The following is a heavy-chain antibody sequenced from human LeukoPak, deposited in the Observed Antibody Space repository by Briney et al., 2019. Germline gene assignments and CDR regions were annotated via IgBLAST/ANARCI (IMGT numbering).Heavy chain of an antibody. J-gene: IGHJ4*02. CDR2: IRSKANSYAT. CDR3: TSSGWYSGFDY. D-gene: IGHD6-19*01. CDR1: GFTFSGSA. V-gene: IGHV3-73*01. Sequence: PGGSLKLSCAASGFTFSGSAMHWVRQASGKGLEWVGRIRSKANSYATAYAASVKGRFTISRDDSKNTAYLQMNSLKTEDTAVYYCTSSGWYSGFDYWGQGTLVTVSS.